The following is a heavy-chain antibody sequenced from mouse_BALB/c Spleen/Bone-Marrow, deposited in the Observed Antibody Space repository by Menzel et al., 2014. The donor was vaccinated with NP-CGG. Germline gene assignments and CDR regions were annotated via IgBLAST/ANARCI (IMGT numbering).Heavy chain of an antibody. V-gene: IGHV1-63*02. Sequence: QVQLKQSGAELERPGTSVKISCKASGYTFTNYWLGWIKQRPGHGLEWIGDFYPGGGYTNYNEEFKGKATLTADASSSTAHMQLSSLTSEDSAVYFCARTAYFDYWGQGTTLTVSS. J-gene: IGHJ2*01. CDR1: GYTFTNYW. CDR2: FYPGGGYT. CDR3: ARTAYFDY.